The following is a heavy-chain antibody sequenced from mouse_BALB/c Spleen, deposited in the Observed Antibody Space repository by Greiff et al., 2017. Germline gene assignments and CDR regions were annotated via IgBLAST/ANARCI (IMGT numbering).Heavy chain of an antibody. CDR2: ISSGGSYT. D-gene: IGHD2-1*01. CDR1: GFTFSSYG. V-gene: IGHV5-6*01. J-gene: IGHJ4*01. Sequence: EVMLVESGGDLVKPGGSLKLSCAASGFTFSSYGMSWVRQTPDKRLEWVATISSGGSYTYYPDSVKGRFTISRDNAKNTLYLQMSSLKSEDTAMYYCARQGVYGNYHYAMDYWGQGTSVTVSS. CDR3: ARQGVYGNYHYAMDY.